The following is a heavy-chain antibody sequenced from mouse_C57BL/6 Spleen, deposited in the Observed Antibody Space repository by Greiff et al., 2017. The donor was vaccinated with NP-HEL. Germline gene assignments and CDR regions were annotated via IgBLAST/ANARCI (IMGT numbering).Heavy chain of an antibody. CDR2: IYPGSGST. CDR1: GYTFTSYW. D-gene: IGHD2-5*01. CDR3: ARSYSNYPYAMDY. V-gene: IGHV1-55*01. J-gene: IGHJ4*01. Sequence: QVQLQQPGAELVKPGASVKMSCKASGYTFTSYWITWVKQRPGQGLEWIGDIYPGSGSTNYNEKFKSKATLTVDTSSSTAYMQLSSLTSEDSAVYYCARSYSNYPYAMDYWGQGTSVTVSS.